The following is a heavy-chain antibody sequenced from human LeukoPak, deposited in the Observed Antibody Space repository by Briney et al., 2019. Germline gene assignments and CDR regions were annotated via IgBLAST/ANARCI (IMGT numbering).Heavy chain of an antibody. CDR3: ARCGYESSPRDGFDI. D-gene: IGHD3-22*01. J-gene: IGHJ3*02. Sequence: ASVKVSCKASGYIFTSYGISWVRQAPGQGLEWMGWISAYNGNTNYAQKLQGRVTMTTDTSTSTAYMELSTLRSEDTAVYYCARCGYESSPRDGFDIWGQGTMVTVSS. V-gene: IGHV1-18*01. CDR1: GYIFTSYG. CDR2: ISAYNGNT.